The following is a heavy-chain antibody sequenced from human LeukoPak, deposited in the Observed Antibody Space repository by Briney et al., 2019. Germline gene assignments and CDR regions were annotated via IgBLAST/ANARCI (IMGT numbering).Heavy chain of an antibody. CDR2: IYYSGST. Sequence: SETLSLTCTVSGGSISSSSYYWGWIRQPPGKGLEWIGSIYYSGSTYYNPSLKSRVTISVDTSKNQFSLKLSSVTAADTAVYYCARVGVVVPADQDWGQGTLVTVSS. CDR1: GGSISSSSYY. D-gene: IGHD2-2*01. CDR3: ARVGVVVPADQD. V-gene: IGHV4-39*07. J-gene: IGHJ4*02.